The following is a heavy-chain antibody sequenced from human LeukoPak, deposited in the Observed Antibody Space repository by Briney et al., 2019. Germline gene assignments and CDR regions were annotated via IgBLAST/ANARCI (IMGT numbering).Heavy chain of an antibody. CDR1: GGSISSYY. J-gene: IGHJ3*02. CDR2: IYYSGST. D-gene: IGHD6-19*01. CDR3: ARLEHSIPGYSSGWYGVRGAFDI. Sequence: SETLSLTCTVSGGSISSYYWSWIRQPPGKGLEWIGYIYYSGSTNYNPSLKSRVTISVDTSKNQFSLKLSSVTAADTAVYYWARLEHSIPGYSSGWYGVRGAFDIWGQGTMVTVSS. V-gene: IGHV4-59*08.